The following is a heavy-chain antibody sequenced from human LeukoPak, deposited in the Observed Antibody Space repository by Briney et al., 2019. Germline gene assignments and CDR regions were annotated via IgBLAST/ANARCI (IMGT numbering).Heavy chain of an antibody. CDR2: IYTSGST. Sequence: SETLALTCTVSGGSISSYYWSWIRQPPGKGLEWIGYIYTSGSTNYNPSLKSRVTISVDTSKNQFSLKLSSVTAADTAVYYCARGIVVVPAAVSQYYYYYMDVWGKGTTVTVSS. D-gene: IGHD2-2*01. V-gene: IGHV4-4*09. CDR1: GGSISSYY. J-gene: IGHJ6*03. CDR3: ARGIVVVPAAVSQYYYYYMDV.